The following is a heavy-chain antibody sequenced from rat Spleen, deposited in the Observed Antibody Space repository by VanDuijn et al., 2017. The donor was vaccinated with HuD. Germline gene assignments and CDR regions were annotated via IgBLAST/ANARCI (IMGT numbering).Heavy chain of an antibody. V-gene: IGHV2S30*01. CDR2: MKYDGDT. J-gene: IGHJ1*01. CDR1: GFSLMDYS. CDR3: AREGTEGRYYWYFDF. Sequence: QVQLKESGPGLVQPSQTLSLTCTVSGFSLMDYSVHWVRQPPGKGLEWMGRMKYDGDTYYNSALKSRLSISRDTSKSQVFLKMNSLQTEDTATYYCAREGTEGRYYWYFDFWGPGTMVTVSS. D-gene: IGHD1-11*01.